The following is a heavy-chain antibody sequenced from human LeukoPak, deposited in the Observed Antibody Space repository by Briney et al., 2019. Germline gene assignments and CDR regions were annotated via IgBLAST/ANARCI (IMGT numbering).Heavy chain of an antibody. CDR2: INPSGGST. CDR1: GYTFTSYH. V-gene: IGHV1-46*03. D-gene: IGHD6-13*01. CDR3: ARNPGIAAAATKYYFDY. Sequence: ASVKVSCKASGYTFTSYHMHWVRQAPGQGLEWMGIINPSGGSTSYAQKFQGRVTMTRDTSTSTVYMELSSLRSEDTAVYYCARNPGIAAAATKYYFDYWGQGTLVTVSS. J-gene: IGHJ4*02.